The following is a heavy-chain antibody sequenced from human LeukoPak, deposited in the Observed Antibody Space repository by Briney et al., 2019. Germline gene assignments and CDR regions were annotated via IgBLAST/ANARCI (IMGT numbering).Heavy chain of an antibody. CDR2: IIPIFGTA. Sequence: GASVKVSCKASGGTFSSYAISWVRQAPGQGLEWMGGIIPIFGTANHAQKFQGRVTITADESTSTAYMELSSLRSEDTAVYYCAVGEWLVDTWVDYYYGMDVWGQGTTVTVSS. D-gene: IGHD6-19*01. CDR3: AVGEWLVDTWVDYYYGMDV. J-gene: IGHJ6*02. V-gene: IGHV1-69*13. CDR1: GGTFSSYA.